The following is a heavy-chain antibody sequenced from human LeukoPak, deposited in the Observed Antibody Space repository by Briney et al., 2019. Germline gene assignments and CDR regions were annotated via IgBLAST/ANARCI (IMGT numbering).Heavy chain of an antibody. CDR2: INQDGSEK. CDR1: GFTFGSHW. J-gene: IGHJ4*02. CDR3: ARDHVVDGLVFDY. Sequence: GGSLRLSCAASGFTFGSHWMSWVRQAPGKGLELVANINQDGSEKYYVDSVKGRFTISRDNAKNSLFLQMNSLRAEDRATYYCARDHVVDGLVFDYWGQGTLVTVSS. V-gene: IGHV3-7*01. D-gene: IGHD2-15*01.